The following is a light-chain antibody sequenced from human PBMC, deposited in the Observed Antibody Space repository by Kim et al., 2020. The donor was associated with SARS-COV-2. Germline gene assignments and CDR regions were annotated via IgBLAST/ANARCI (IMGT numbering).Light chain of an antibody. V-gene: IGLV1-44*01. CDR3: AAWDDSLIGWV. J-gene: IGLJ2*01. Sequence: GQRVTISCSGSSSNIGSSSVICYQQHPPTAPPLLIYSNNQRRSGVPDHFSCSKSGTSSSLAISGVQSEDEAAYYCAAWDDSLIGWVFGGGTQLTVL. CDR1: SSNIGSSS. CDR2: SNN.